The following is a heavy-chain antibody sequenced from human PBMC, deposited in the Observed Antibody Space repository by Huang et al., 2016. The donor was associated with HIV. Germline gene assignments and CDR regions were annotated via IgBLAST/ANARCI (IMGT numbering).Heavy chain of an antibody. CDR1: GFTFSSFG. CDR3: AKDEKQFCTGGSCHSSNIDS. CDR2: IRYDGSKT. D-gene: IGHD2-8*02. Sequence: QVQLVESGGGAVQPGGSLRLSCTATGFTFSSFGMHWVRQRPGQGLEWLTFIRYDGSKTTYTDSVKGRFTISRDKSDNTLFLQMNTLTSDDTALYYCAKDEKQFCTGGSCHSSNIDSWGQGTLVTVSS. V-gene: IGHV3-30*02. J-gene: IGHJ4*02.